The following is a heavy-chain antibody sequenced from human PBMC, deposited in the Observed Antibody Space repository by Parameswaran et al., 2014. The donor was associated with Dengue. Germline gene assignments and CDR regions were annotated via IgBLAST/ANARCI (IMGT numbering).Heavy chain of an antibody. D-gene: IGHD3-3*01. J-gene: IGHJ4*02. Sequence: VRQMPGKGLEWVGRIKSKTDGGTTDYAAPVKGRFTISRDDSKNTLYLQMNSLKTEDTAVYYCTTVPAFAFWDYWGQGTLVHRLL. V-gene: IGHV3-15*01. CDR3: TTVPAFAFWDY. CDR2: IKSKTDGGTT.